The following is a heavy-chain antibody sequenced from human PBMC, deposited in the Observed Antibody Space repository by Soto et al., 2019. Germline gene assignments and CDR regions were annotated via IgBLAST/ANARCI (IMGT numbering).Heavy chain of an antibody. Sequence: GESLKISCKGSGYSFTSYWIGWVRQMPGKGLEWMWIIYPGDSDTRYSPSFQGQVTISADKSISTAYLQWSSLKASDTAMYYCARHVEAYSSSYGVGYWGQGTLVTVSS. V-gene: IGHV5-51*01. CDR1: GYSFTSYW. J-gene: IGHJ4*02. D-gene: IGHD6-6*01. CDR3: ARHVEAYSSSYGVGY. CDR2: IYPGDSDT.